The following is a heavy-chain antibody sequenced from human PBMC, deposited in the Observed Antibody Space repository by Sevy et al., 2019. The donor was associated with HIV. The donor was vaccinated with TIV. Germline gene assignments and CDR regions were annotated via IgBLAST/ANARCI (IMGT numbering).Heavy chain of an antibody. CDR2: ISSSSSTI. D-gene: IGHD3-22*01. V-gene: IGHV3-48*02. CDR1: GFTFSSYS. CDR3: ARGRGRVYYYDSRGYPAAFDI. Sequence: GESLKISCAASGFTFSSYSMNWVRQAPGKGLEWVSYISSSSSTIYYADSVKGRFTISRDNAKKSLYLQMNSLRDEDTAVYYCARGRGRVYYYDSRGYPAAFDIWGQGTMVTVSS. J-gene: IGHJ3*02.